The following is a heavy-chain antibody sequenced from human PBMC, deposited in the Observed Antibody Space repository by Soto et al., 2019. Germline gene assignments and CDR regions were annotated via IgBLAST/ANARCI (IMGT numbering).Heavy chain of an antibody. V-gene: IGHV3-53*01. D-gene: IGHD2-8*01. Sequence: PGRPLKISCAASEFSVSTNYMSWVRQAPGKRLEWVSIIYAGGTTYYADSVKCRVTISRDISKNTVYLQMNSLGGDDTAMFLCATAPPGCWAHSRGHALPVTVSS. CDR2: IYAGGTT. CDR3: ATAPPGCWAHS. J-gene: IGHJ5*01. CDR1: EFSVSTNY.